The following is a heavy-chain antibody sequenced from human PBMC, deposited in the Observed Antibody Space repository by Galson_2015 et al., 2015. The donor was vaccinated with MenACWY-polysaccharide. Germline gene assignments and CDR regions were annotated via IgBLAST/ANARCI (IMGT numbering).Heavy chain of an antibody. CDR2: IYTSGST. V-gene: IGHV4-61*02. CDR1: GGSISSGSYY. J-gene: IGHJ4*02. D-gene: IGHD3-22*01. CDR3: ATTSNYYDSRWIDY. Sequence: TLSLTCTASGGSISSGSYYWSWIRQPAGKGLEWIGRIYTSGSTNYNPSLKSRVTISVDTSKNQFSLKLSSVTAADTAVYYCATTSNYYDSRWIDYWGQGTLVTVSS.